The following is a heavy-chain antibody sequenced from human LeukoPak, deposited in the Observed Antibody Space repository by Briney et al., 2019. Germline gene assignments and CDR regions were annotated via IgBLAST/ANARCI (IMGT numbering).Heavy chain of an antibody. CDR2: LSGSGGSA. Sequence: GGSLRLSCAASGFTFSSYWMHWVRQAPGKGLEWVSALSGSGGSAYYADSVKGRFTISRDNSKNTLYLQMNSLRAEDTAVYYCAKGRYDSSGFNWAAWGQGTLVTVSS. D-gene: IGHD3-22*01. CDR1: GFTFSSYW. V-gene: IGHV3-23*01. CDR3: AKGRYDSSGFNWAA. J-gene: IGHJ4*02.